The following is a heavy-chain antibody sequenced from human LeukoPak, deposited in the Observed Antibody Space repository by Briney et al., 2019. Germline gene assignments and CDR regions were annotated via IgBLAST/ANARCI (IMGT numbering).Heavy chain of an antibody. CDR1: GFTFSSYW. Sequence: GGSLRLSCAASGFTFSSYWMHWVRQAPGKGLVWVSRINSDGSSTSYADSVKGRFTISRDNAKNTLYLQMNSLRAEDTAVYYCASLITTGTAAAGHFDYWGQGTLVTVSS. V-gene: IGHV3-74*01. CDR2: INSDGSST. D-gene: IGHD6-13*01. J-gene: IGHJ4*02. CDR3: ASLITTGTAAAGHFDY.